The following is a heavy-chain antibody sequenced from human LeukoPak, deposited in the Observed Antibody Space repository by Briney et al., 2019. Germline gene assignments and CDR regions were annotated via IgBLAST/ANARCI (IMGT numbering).Heavy chain of an antibody. D-gene: IGHD3-3*01. CDR2: IYTSGST. CDR3: ARDRQIFGALSWFDP. J-gene: IGHJ5*02. V-gene: IGHV4-61*02. Sequence: PSQTLSLTCTVSGGSISSGSYYWSWIRQPAGKGLEWIGRIYTSGSTNYNPSLKSRVTISVDTSKNQFSLKLSSVTAADTAVYYCARDRQIFGALSWFDPWGQGTLVTVSS. CDR1: GGSISSGSYY.